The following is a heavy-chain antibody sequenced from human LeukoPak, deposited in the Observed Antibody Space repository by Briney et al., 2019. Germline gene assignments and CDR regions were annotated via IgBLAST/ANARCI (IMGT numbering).Heavy chain of an antibody. D-gene: IGHD4-17*01. CDR3: AKALKTPHDYGDYAFDY. Sequence: GGSLRLSCAASGFTFSSYAMSWVRQAPGKGLEWVSAISGSGGSTYYVDSVKGRFTISRDNSKNTLYLQMNSLRAEDTAVYYCAKALKTPHDYGDYAFDYWGQGTLVTVSS. J-gene: IGHJ4*02. CDR2: ISGSGGST. V-gene: IGHV3-23*01. CDR1: GFTFSSYA.